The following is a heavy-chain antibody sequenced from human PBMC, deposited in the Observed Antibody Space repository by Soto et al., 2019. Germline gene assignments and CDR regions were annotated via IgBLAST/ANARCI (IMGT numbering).Heavy chain of an antibody. CDR3: ARGPFYCSGGSCYPIYCDY. V-gene: IGHV4-34*01. CDR2: INDSGSN. CDR1: VGSFSGYY. D-gene: IGHD2-15*01. J-gene: IGHJ4*02. Sequence: QVQLQQWGAGLLKPSETLSLTCAVYVGSFSGYYWSWIRQPPGKGLEWIWEINDSGSNNYNPSLKSRVTISVDTSKTPFSLKLSSVPAADTAVYYCARGPFYCSGGSCYPIYCDYWGQGTLVTVSS.